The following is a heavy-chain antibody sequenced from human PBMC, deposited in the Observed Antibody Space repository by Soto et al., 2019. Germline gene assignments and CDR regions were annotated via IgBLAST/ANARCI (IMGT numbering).Heavy chain of an antibody. CDR3: AREVFRGCNHGFYYAMDV. CDR2: ISFDGSKK. D-gene: IGHD3-3*01. CDR1: GFTLSSYA. Sequence: QEQLVESGGGVVQPGRSLRLSCAASGFTLSSYALHWVRQAPGKGLEWVAVISFDGSKKNYADSVKGRFTISRDNSKNTLFAQMNSLRPEDTALYYCAREVFRGCNHGFYYAMDVWAQGTTVTVSS. J-gene: IGHJ6*02. V-gene: IGHV3-30-3*01.